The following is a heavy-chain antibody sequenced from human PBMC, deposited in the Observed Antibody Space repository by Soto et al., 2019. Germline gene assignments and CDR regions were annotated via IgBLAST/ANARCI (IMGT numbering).Heavy chain of an antibody. Sequence: SVKVSCKASGGTFSSYAISWVRQAPGQGLEWMGGIIPIFGTPNYAQKFQGRLTITADESTSTAYMELSSLRSDDTAVYYCARPIQFYFDTSAQSAWFDPWGQGTLVTVSS. D-gene: IGHD3-22*01. CDR3: ARPIQFYFDTSAQSAWFDP. J-gene: IGHJ5*02. CDR1: GGTFSSYA. CDR2: IIPIFGTP. V-gene: IGHV1-69*13.